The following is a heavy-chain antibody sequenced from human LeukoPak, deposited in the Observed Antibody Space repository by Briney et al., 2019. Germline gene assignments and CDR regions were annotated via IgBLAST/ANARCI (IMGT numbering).Heavy chain of an antibody. CDR3: ADPPRDF. J-gene: IGHJ4*02. CDR1: GFNFNSKW. CDR2: INQDGSEK. Sequence: PGGSLRLSCATSGFNFNSKWMTWVRQAPGKGLEWVANINQDGSEKYHGDSVKGRFTISRDNAKSSLFLEMSNLRAEDTAVSYCADPPRDFWGKGTLVAVSS. V-gene: IGHV3-7*01.